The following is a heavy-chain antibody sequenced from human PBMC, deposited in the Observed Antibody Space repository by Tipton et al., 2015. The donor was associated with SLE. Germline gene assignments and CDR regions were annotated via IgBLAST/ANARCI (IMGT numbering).Heavy chain of an antibody. CDR1: GDSSSAFY. Sequence: TLSLTCSVSGDSSSAFYWTWIRQPPGKGLEWIGHIYFTGTTNYNPSLKSRVTISLDTSKMQFSLRLNSVTAADTAVYYCARDKLRFLYWGPGPLVTVSS. CDR2: IYFTGTT. V-gene: IGHV4-59*01. D-gene: IGHD3-3*01. CDR3: ARDKLRFLY. J-gene: IGHJ4*02.